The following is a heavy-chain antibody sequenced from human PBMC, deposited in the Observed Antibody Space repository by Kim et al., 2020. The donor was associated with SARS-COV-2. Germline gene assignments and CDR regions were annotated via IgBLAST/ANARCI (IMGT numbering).Heavy chain of an antibody. V-gene: IGHV3-33*01. CDR2: IWYDGSNK. Sequence: GGSLRLSCAASGFTFSSYGMHWVRQAPGKGLEWVAVIWYDGSNKYYADSVKGRFTISRDNSKNTLYLQMNSLRAEDTAVYYCARDRGYGDPGAFDIWGQGTMVTVSS. J-gene: IGHJ3*02. CDR1: GFTFSSYG. CDR3: ARDRGYGDPGAFDI. D-gene: IGHD4-17*01.